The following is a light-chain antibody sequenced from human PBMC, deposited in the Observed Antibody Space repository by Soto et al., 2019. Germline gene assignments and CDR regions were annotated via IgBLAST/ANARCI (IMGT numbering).Light chain of an antibody. Sequence: QSALTRPPSASGSPGQSVTISCTGTSSDVGGYNYVSWYQQHPGKAPKLIISEVSYRPSGVSHRFSGSKSGNTASLTISGLQAEDEADYYCSSYTSYTSYVFGTGTKVTVL. J-gene: IGLJ1*01. CDR1: SSDVGGYNY. CDR3: SSYTSYTSYV. CDR2: EVS. V-gene: IGLV2-14*01.